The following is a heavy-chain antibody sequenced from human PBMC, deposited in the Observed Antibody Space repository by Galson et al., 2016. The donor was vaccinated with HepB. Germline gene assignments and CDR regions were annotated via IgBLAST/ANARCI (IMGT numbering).Heavy chain of an antibody. J-gene: IGHJ4*02. CDR3: VTGSWGLADH. CDR2: INHGGDT. D-gene: IGHD3-10*01. V-gene: IGHV4-34*01. CDR1: AESFSGYY. Sequence: SETLSLTCAVYAESFSGYYWSWIRQPPGKGLEWIGEINHGGDTNYNPSLKSRVTISIDTSKNQFSLYLTSVTAADTAVYFCVTGSWGLADHWGQGTLVTVSS.